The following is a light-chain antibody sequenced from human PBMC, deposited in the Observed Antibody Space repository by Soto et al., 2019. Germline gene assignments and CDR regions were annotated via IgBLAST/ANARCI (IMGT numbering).Light chain of an antibody. CDR1: QSISSY. V-gene: IGKV1-39*01. CDR2: AAS. Sequence: DIQMTQSPSSLSASVGDRVTITCRASQSISSYLNWYQQKPGKAPKLLIYAASSLQSGVPTRFSGSGSGTDFTLTISSLQPEDFATYYCQQSYSTLPFTCGPGTKVDI. J-gene: IGKJ3*01. CDR3: QQSYSTLPFT.